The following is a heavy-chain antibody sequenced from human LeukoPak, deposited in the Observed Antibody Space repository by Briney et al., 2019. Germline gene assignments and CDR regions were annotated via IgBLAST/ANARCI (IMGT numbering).Heavy chain of an antibody. V-gene: IGHV3-7*01. Sequence: GGSLRLSCAASGFTFSNYWMTWVRQAPGKGLEWVANIKYDGSKKYYVDSVKGRFTISRDNSKNTLYLQMNSLRAEDTAVYYCARDHDYWGQGTLVTVSS. CDR1: GFTFSNYW. CDR2: IKYDGSKK. J-gene: IGHJ4*02. CDR3: ARDHDY.